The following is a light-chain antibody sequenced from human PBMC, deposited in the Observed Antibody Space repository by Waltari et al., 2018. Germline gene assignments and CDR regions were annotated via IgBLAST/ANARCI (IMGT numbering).Light chain of an antibody. V-gene: IGKV1-6*01. Sequence: AIQMTQSPSSLSASVGDRVIITCRASQGIGNDLGWYQQKPGKAPKLLIYAASSLQSGVPSRFSGSASGTDFTLTISSLQPEDFATYYCLQDYTYPYTFGQGTKLEIK. CDR1: QGIGND. CDR2: AAS. J-gene: IGKJ2*01. CDR3: LQDYTYPYT.